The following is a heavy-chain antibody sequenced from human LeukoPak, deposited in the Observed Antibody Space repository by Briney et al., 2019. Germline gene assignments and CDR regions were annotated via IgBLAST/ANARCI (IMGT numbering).Heavy chain of an antibody. CDR3: ARAQYSGYDLLDY. J-gene: IGHJ4*02. D-gene: IGHD5-12*01. CDR1: GFTFGSYS. Sequence: GGSLRLSYAASGFTFGSYSMNWVRQAPGKGLEWVSSISSSSSYIYYADSVKGRFTISRDNAKNSLYLQMNSLRAEDTAVYYCARAQYSGYDLLDYWGQGTLVTVSS. V-gene: IGHV3-21*01. CDR2: ISSSSSYI.